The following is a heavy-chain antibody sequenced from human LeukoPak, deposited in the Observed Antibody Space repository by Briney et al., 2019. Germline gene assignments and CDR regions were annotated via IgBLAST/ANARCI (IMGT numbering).Heavy chain of an antibody. CDR1: GGTSSSYA. D-gene: IGHD2-15*01. CDR3: ARALGYRSGGSCYSMDY. V-gene: IGHV1-69*06. J-gene: IGHJ4*02. CDR2: IIPIFGTA. Sequence: ASVKVSCKASGGTSSSYAISWVRQAPGQGLEWMGGIIPIFGTANYAQKFQGRVTITADKSTSTAYMELSRLRSEDTAVYYYARALGYRSGGSCYSMDYWGQGTLVTVSS.